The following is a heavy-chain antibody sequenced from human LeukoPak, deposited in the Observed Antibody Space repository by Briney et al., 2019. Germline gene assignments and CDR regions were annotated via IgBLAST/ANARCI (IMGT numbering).Heavy chain of an antibody. CDR3: ARDRLPGIAVAGPRRY. Sequence: GASVKVSCKASGYTFTLYNMNWVRQAPGQGLEWMGWIKTNTGNPTYAQGFTGRFVFSLDTSVSTAYLQIIGLKAEDTAVYYCARDRLPGIAVAGPRRYWGQGTLVTVSS. V-gene: IGHV7-4-1*02. J-gene: IGHJ4*02. CDR2: IKTNTGNP. D-gene: IGHD6-13*01. CDR1: GYTFTLYN.